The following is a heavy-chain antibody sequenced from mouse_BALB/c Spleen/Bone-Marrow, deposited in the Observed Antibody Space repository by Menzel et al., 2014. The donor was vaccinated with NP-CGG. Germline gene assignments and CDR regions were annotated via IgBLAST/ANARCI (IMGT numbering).Heavy chain of an antibody. CDR2: IYPGDGET. J-gene: IGHJ2*01. Sequence: VQLQHSGAELVRPGSPVKTSCKASGYPFSSYWMNWVKQRPGQGLEWIGQIYPGDGETNYNGKFKGNATLTADKSSSTAYMQLISLTSEDSAVYFCARKYGDYWGQGTTLTVSS. CDR1: GYPFSSYW. V-gene: IGHV1-80*01. D-gene: IGHD2-10*02. CDR3: ARKYGDY.